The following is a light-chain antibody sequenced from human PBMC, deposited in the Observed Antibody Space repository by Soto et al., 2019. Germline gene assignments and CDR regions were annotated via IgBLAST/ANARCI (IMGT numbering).Light chain of an antibody. CDR1: SSSIGAGYD. CDR2: GNF. J-gene: IGLJ2*01. V-gene: IGLV1-40*01. Sequence: QAVVTQPPSESGAPGQRVTISCAGGSSSIGAGYDVHWYQQLPGTAPKLLIYGNFNRPSGVPDRFSGSKSGTSASLAITGLQAGDEADYYCQSYDSSLSGVVFGGGTKLTVL. CDR3: QSYDSSLSGVV.